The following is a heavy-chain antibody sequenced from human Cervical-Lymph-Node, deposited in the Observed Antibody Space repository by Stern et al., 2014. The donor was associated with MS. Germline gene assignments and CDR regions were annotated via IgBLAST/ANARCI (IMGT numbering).Heavy chain of an antibody. Sequence: MQLVESGAEVKKPGASVKVSCKASGYTFTSYYMHWVRQAPGQGLEWMGIINPSGGSTSYAEKLQGRVIMTRDTSTSTVYMELSSLRSEDTAVYYCARDQDTAMVNYGMDVWGQGTTVTVSS. J-gene: IGHJ6*02. CDR2: INPSGGST. CDR1: GYTFTSYY. CDR3: ARDQDTAMVNYGMDV. V-gene: IGHV1-46*01. D-gene: IGHD5-18*01.